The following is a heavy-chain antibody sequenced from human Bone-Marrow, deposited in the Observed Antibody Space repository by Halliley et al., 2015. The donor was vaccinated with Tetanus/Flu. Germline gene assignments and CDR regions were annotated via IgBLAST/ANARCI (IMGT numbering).Heavy chain of an antibody. J-gene: IGHJ4*02. CDR3: ARGQQKRTYYFDY. CDR2: NSNDGTYT. D-gene: IGHD6-13*01. V-gene: IGHV3-64*01. Sequence: YVSANSNDGTYTFYASSVQGRFPISRDNSKNTLSLQMGGLRTEDMATYYCARGQQKRTYYFDYWGQGTLVAVSS.